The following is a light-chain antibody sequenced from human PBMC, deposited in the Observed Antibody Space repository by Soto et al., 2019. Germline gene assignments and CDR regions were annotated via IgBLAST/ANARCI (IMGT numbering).Light chain of an antibody. V-gene: IGKV1-5*01. Sequence: IQMTHSPSTLSASVGDRVAITFRASQSISGWLAWYQQKPGKAPKLLIYDASSLETGVPSRFSGSGSGTEFTLTISSLQPDDFATYYCQQYDKYWTFGQGTKVDI. CDR1: QSISGW. J-gene: IGKJ1*01. CDR2: DAS. CDR3: QQYDKYWT.